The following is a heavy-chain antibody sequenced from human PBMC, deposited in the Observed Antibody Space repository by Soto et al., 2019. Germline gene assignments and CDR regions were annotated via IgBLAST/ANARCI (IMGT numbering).Heavy chain of an antibody. CDR3: ASDFMLHNNDYYYYGMDV. V-gene: IGHV3-7*01. Sequence: VGSLRLSGVASGFSLSNYWMSWVRQAPGKGLEWVANIKPDGSEKYYVDSVKGRFTISRDNGMNSLFLQLDGLRAEDTAVFYCASDFMLHNNDYYYYGMDVWGQGTTVTVSS. D-gene: IGHD3-16*01. CDR1: GFSLSNYW. J-gene: IGHJ6*02. CDR2: IKPDGSEK.